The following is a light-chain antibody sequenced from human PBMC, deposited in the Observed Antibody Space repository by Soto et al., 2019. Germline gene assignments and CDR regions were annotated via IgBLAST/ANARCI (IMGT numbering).Light chain of an antibody. J-gene: IGLJ3*02. CDR1: ASNIGANYD. V-gene: IGLV1-40*01. CDR3: QSYDFTLGAFWV. Sequence: QSVLTQPPSVSGAPGQRVTISCTGGASNIGANYDVHWYQQLPGTAPKLLIYGTSNRPSGVPDRFSGSKSGTSASLAITGLQAEDEAHYFCQSYDFTLGAFWVFGGGTTLTVL. CDR2: GTS.